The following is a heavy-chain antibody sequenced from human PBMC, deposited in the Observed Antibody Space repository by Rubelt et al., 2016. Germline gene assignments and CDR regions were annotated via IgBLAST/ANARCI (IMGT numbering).Heavy chain of an antibody. CDR3: ASHNYYDSSGYYPFNY. CDR1: GFTFSDYF. J-gene: IGHJ4*02. V-gene: IGHV3-48*01. D-gene: IGHD3-22*01. Sequence: EVQLVESGGGLVQPGGSLRLSCAASGFTFSDYFMYWVRRAPGKGLEWISHISASSATIYIADSVKGRFTISRDNSKDTLYLQMNSLMVEETAVYNCASHNYYDSSGYYPFNYWGQGTLVTVSS. CDR2: ISASSATI.